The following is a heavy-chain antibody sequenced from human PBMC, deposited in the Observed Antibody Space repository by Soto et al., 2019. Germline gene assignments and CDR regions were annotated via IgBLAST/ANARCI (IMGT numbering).Heavy chain of an antibody. J-gene: IGHJ5*02. V-gene: IGHV1-8*01. Sequence: ASVKVSCKASGYSFTNNDVSWVRQATGQGLEWMGWMNPGSGDTGYAQKFQGRVTMTRDISIATAYMELSSLRSDDTAIYYCARMKTFRSLNWFDVLGQGTLVTVSS. CDR2: MNPGSGDT. D-gene: IGHD3-16*01. CDR3: ARMKTFRSLNWFDV. CDR1: GYSFTNND.